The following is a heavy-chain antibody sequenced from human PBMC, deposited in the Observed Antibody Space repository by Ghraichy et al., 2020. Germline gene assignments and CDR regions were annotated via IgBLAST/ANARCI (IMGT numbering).Heavy chain of an antibody. D-gene: IGHD1-26*01. CDR2: ILHSGRA. CDR1: GLPIPCKYW. J-gene: IGHJ6*02. CDR3: ARHYPWVDGFGMYV. Sequence: SETLSLTCAVSGLPIPCKYWYSSFRQSPGKGLEWVGEILHSGRANYNPALKSRVTISIDKSMNQFYLRLNSVTAADTAVYYCARHYPWVDGFGMYVGGQGTTVTVSS. V-gene: IGHV4-4*02.